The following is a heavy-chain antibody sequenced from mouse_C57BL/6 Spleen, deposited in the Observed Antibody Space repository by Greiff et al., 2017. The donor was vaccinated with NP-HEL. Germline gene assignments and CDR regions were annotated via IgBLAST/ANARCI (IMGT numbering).Heavy chain of an antibody. CDR3: ARGIYYYGNYYAMDY. CDR2: IRNKANGYTT. Sequence: EVQLVESGGGLVQPGGSLSLSCAASGFTFTDYYMSWVRQPPGKALEWLGFIRNKANGYTTEYSASVKGRFTISRDNSQSILYLQMNALRAEDSATYYCARGIYYYGNYYAMDYWGQGTSVTVSS. J-gene: IGHJ4*01. V-gene: IGHV7-3*01. CDR1: GFTFTDYY. D-gene: IGHD1-1*01.